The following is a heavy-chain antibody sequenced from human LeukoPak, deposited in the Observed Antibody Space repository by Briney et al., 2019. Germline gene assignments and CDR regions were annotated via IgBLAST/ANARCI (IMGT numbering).Heavy chain of an antibody. CDR1: GGSISSSSYY. CDR2: IYYSGST. J-gene: IGHJ5*02. CDR3: AREGSSSVTPWFDP. V-gene: IGHV4-39*07. D-gene: IGHD6-13*01. Sequence: SETLSLTCTVSGGSISSSSYYWGWIRQPPGKGLERIGSIYYSGSTYYNPSLKSRVTISVDTSKNQFSLKLSSVTAADTAVYYCAREGSSSVTPWFDPWGQGTLVTVSS.